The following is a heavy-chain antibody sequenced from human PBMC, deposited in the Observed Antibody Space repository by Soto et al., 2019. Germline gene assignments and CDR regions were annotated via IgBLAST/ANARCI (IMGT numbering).Heavy chain of an antibody. J-gene: IGHJ5*02. CDR2: IYWDDDK. CDR1: GFSLSTSGVG. V-gene: IGHV2-5*02. D-gene: IGHD1-1*01. Sequence: SGPTLVNPTQTLTLTCTFSGFSLSTSGVGVGWIRQPPGKALEWLALIYWDDDKRYSPSLKSRLTITKDTSKNQVVLTMTNMDPVDTATYYCAHSHTPRGVEGTVFPAGPDWFDPWGQGTLVTVSS. CDR3: AHSHTPRGVEGTVFPAGPDWFDP.